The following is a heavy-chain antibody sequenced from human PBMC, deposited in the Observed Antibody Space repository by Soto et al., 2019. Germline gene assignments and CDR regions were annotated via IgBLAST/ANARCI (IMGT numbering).Heavy chain of an antibody. V-gene: IGHV3-74*01. CDR1: GFTFSSYW. CDR3: ARVEHGYYYGMDV. J-gene: IGHJ6*02. Sequence: GGSLRLSCAASGFTFSSYWMHWVRQAPGKGLVWVSRINSDGSSTSYADSVKGRFTISRDNAKNTLYLQMNSLRAEDTAVYYCARVEHGYYYGMDVWGQGTTVTVSS. CDR2: INSDGSST.